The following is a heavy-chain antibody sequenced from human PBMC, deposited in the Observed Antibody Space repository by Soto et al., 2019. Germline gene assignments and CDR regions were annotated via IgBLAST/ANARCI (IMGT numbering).Heavy chain of an antibody. V-gene: IGHV3-30*18. CDR2: ISYDGSNK. D-gene: IGHD5-18*01. CDR1: GFTFSSYG. J-gene: IGHJ4*02. Sequence: QVQLVESGGGVVQPGRSLRLSCAASGFTFSSYGMHWVRQAPGKGLEWVAVISYDGSNKYYADSVEGRFTISRDNSKNTLYLQMNSLRAEDTAVYYCAKEMTTARADYWGQGTLVTVSS. CDR3: AKEMTTARADY.